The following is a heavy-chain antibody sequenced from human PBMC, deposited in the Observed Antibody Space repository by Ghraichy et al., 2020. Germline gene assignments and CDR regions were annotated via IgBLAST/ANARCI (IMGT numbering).Heavy chain of an antibody. J-gene: IGHJ6*02. V-gene: IGHV3-30*18. CDR1: GFTFSRYG. CDR3: AKERDTSGYYSFRGDYYGMDG. D-gene: IGHD3-22*01. CDR2: ISYDGSNK. Sequence: GGSLRLSCAASGFTFSRYGMHWVRQAPGKGLEWVAVISYDGSNKYNADSVKGRFSISRDNSKNTLSLQMNSLRAEDTAVYYCAKERDTSGYYSFRGDYYGMDGWGQGTTVTVSS.